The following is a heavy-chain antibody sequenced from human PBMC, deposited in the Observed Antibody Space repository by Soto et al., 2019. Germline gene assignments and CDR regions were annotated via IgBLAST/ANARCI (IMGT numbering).Heavy chain of an antibody. Sequence: ASETLSLTCTVSGGSISSSSYYWGWTRQPPGKGLEWIGSIYYSGSTYYNPSLKSRVTISVDTSKNQFSLKLSSVTAADTAVYYCARRAFRSYGDAFDIWGQGTMVTVSS. J-gene: IGHJ3*02. V-gene: IGHV4-39*01. CDR3: ARRAFRSYGDAFDI. CDR2: IYYSGST. D-gene: IGHD5-18*01. CDR1: GGSISSSSYY.